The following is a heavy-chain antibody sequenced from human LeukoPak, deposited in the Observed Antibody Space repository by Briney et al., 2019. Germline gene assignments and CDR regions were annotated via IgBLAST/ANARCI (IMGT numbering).Heavy chain of an antibody. J-gene: IGHJ4*02. CDR1: GFTFGSYG. D-gene: IGHD2-15*01. Sequence: GRSLRLSCAASGFTFGSYGMHWVRQAPGKGLEWVAVIWYDGSNKYYADSVKGRFTISRDNSKNTLYLQMNSLRAEDTAVYYCATSVVVAANTFNYWGQGTLVTVSS. CDR2: IWYDGSNK. V-gene: IGHV3-33*01. CDR3: ATSVVVAANTFNY.